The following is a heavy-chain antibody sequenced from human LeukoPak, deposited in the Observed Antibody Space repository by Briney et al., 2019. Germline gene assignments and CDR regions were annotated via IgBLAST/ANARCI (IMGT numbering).Heavy chain of an antibody. CDR2: IYYSGST. Sequence: MPSQTLSLTCTVSGGSISSGGYYWSWIRQHPGKGLEWIGYIYYSGSTYYNPSLKSRVTISVDTSKNQFSLKLSSVTAADTAVYYCARDREGSGDGYLDYWGQGTLVTVSS. J-gene: IGHJ4*02. CDR1: GGSISSGGYY. V-gene: IGHV4-31*03. CDR3: ARDREGSGDGYLDY. D-gene: IGHD5-24*01.